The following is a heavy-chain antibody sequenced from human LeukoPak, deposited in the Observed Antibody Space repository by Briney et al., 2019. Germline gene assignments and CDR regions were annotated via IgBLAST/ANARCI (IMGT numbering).Heavy chain of an antibody. D-gene: IGHD3-22*01. CDR1: GFTFSSYG. V-gene: IGHV3-30*03. CDR2: ISYDGSNK. CDR3: ARAWSDYDSSGYPLLDY. Sequence: GRSLRLSCAASGFTFSSYGMHWVRQAPGKGLEWVAVISYDGSNKYYADSVKGRFTISRDNSKNTLYLQMNSLRAEDTAVYYCARAWSDYDSSGYPLLDYWGQGTLVTVSS. J-gene: IGHJ4*02.